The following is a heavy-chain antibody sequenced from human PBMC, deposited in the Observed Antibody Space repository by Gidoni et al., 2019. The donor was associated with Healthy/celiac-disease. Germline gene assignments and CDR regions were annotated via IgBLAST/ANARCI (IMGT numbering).Heavy chain of an antibody. J-gene: IGHJ4*02. CDR2: MRSKAYGGTT. CDR3: TRTESVLWFGELLYPTYFDY. D-gene: IGHD3-10*01. V-gene: IGHV3-49*05. Sequence: EVQLVESGGGLVKPGRSLRLSCTASGFTFGDYAMSWFRQAPGKGLEWVGFMRSKAYGGTTEYAASVKGRFTISRDDSKSIAYLQMNSLKTEDTAVYYCTRTESVLWFGELLYPTYFDYWGQGTLVTVSS. CDR1: GFTFGDYA.